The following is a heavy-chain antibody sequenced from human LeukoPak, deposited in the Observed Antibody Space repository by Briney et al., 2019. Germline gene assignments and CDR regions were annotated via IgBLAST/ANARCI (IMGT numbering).Heavy chain of an antibody. V-gene: IGHV1-2*02. CDR1: GYTYTGYY. J-gene: IGHJ4*02. CDR2: INPNSGGT. D-gene: IGHD5-24*01. Sequence: ASVKVSCTASGYTYTGYYMHWGRQAPGQGLEWMGWINPNSGGTNYAQKFQGRVTMTRDTSISTAYMELSRLRSDDTAVYYCAGDVVGWLQPSWGQGTLVTASS. CDR3: AGDVVGWLQPS.